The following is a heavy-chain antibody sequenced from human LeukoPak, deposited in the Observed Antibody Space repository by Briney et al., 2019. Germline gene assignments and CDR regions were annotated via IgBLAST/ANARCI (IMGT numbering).Heavy chain of an antibody. Sequence: GGSLRLSCAAPGFIFHEYGMHWVRQAPGKGLEWVSLIRGDGAKTYYADSVKGRFTISRDNSKNSLYLQMNSLRTEDTAVYYCVKGYSSGITLNDYWGQGTLVTVSS. J-gene: IGHJ4*02. CDR2: IRGDGAKT. CDR1: GFIFHEYG. D-gene: IGHD5-18*01. CDR3: VKGYSSGITLNDY. V-gene: IGHV3-43*02.